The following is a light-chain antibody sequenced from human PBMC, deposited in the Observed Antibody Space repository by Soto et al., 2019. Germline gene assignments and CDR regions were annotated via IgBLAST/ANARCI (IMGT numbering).Light chain of an antibody. CDR1: SSDVGVYNY. J-gene: IGLJ3*02. CDR3: CSYAGSNTWV. Sequence: QSALTQPRSVSGSPGQSVTISCTGTSSDVGVYNYVSWYQQHPGKAPKLMIYDVSNRPSGVPDRFSGSKSGNTASLTISGLQAEDEADYYYCSYAGSNTWVFGGGTKLTVL. V-gene: IGLV2-11*01. CDR2: DVS.